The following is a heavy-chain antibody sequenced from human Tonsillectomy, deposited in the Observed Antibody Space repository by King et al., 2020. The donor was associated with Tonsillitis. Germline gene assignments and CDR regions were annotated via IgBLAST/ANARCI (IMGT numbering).Heavy chain of an antibody. V-gene: IGHV5-51*01. J-gene: IGHJ4*02. CDR2: IYPGDSHS. Sequence: VQLVESGAEVKKPGESLKISCTGSGYSFTTYWIGWVRQMPGKGLEWMGIIYPGDSHSKYSPSFQGQVTISADKSISPAYLQWSSLKASDTAMYYCARHEGNYDIMSGSDGGLDHWGQGTLVTVSS. CDR1: GYSFTTYW. D-gene: IGHD3-9*01. CDR3: ARHEGNYDIMSGSDGGLDH.